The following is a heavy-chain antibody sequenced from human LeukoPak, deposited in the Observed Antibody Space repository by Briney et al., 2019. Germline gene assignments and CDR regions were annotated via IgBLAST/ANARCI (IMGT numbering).Heavy chain of an antibody. CDR1: GFTFSTYY. CDR2: IKGDGSSP. D-gene: IGHD2-2*01. J-gene: IGHJ4*02. V-gene: IGHV3-74*01. CDR3: ARSSSASYDF. Sequence: GGSLRLSCAASGFTFSTYYIHWVRQAPGMGLEWVSHIKGDGSSPSHADSVKGRFTISGDTAKYTVYLQMNSLRGEDTAVYYCARSSSASYDFWGQGTLVTVSS.